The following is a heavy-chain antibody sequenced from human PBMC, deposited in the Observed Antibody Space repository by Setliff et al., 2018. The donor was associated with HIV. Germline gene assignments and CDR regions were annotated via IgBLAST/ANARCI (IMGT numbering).Heavy chain of an antibody. V-gene: IGHV1-2*02. J-gene: IGHJ4*02. Sequence: EASVKVSCKASGHSFTGYYMHWVRQTPGQGLEWVGWINPNTGGTQYAQRFQGRVTVTRDTPYTTVYMEMKSLRSDDTAIYYCARDNRTGYSGGWPLDYWGQGTLVTVSS. CDR2: INPNTGGT. CDR1: GHSFTGYY. D-gene: IGHD5-12*01. CDR3: ARDNRTGYSGGWPLDY.